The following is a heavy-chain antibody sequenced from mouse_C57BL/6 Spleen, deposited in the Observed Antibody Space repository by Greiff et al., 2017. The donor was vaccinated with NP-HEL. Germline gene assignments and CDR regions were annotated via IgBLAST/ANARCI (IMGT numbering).Heavy chain of an antibody. CDR1: GFTFSSYA. J-gene: IGHJ2*01. Sequence: EVQGVESGGGLVKPGGSLKLSCAASGFTFSSYAMSWVRQTPEKRLEWVATISDGGSYTYYPANVKGRFTISRDNAKNNLYLQMSHLKSEDTAMYYCARVSLYYYGSSYYFDYWGQGTTLTVSS. D-gene: IGHD1-1*01. CDR3: ARVSLYYYGSSYYFDY. V-gene: IGHV5-4*01. CDR2: ISDGGSYT.